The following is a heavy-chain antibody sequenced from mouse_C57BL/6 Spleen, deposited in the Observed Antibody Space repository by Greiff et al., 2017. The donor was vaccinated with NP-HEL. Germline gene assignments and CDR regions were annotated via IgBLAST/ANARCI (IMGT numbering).Heavy chain of an antibody. CDR2: INYDGSST. CDR3: ARDLRYYYGSSYGYFDV. CDR1: GFTFSDYY. D-gene: IGHD1-1*01. J-gene: IGHJ1*03. V-gene: IGHV5-16*01. Sequence: DVHLVESEGGLVQPGSSMKLSCTASGFTFSDYYMAWVRQVPEKGLEWVANINYDGSSTYYLDSLKSRFIISRDNAKNILYLQMSSLKSEDTATYYCARDLRYYYGSSYGYFDVWGTGTTVTVSS.